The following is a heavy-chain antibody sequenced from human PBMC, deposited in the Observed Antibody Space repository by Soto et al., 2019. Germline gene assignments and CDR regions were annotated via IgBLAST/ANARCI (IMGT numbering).Heavy chain of an antibody. D-gene: IGHD2-2*01. Sequence: QVQLVQSGAEVKKPGSSVKVSCKASGGTFSSYAISWVRQAPGQGLEWMGGIIPIFGTANYAQKFQGRVTITADEDTSTAYMELSSLRSEDTAVYYCARVSVVVPAATHYYYGMDVWGQGTTVTVSS. J-gene: IGHJ6*02. V-gene: IGHV1-69*01. CDR1: GGTFSSYA. CDR3: ARVSVVVPAATHYYYGMDV. CDR2: IIPIFGTA.